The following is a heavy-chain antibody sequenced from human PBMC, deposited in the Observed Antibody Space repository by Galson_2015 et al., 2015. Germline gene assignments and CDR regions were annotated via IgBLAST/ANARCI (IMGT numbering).Heavy chain of an antibody. CDR3: ARRWPPGEWLKGGWANWFDP. V-gene: IGHV4-34*01. Sequence: SETLSLTCAVYGGSFSGYYWSWIRQPPGKGLEWIGEINHSGSTNYNPSLKSRVTISVDTSKNQFSLKLSSVTAADTAVYYCARRWPPGEWLKGGWANWFDPWGQGTLVTVSS. CDR1: GGSFSGYY. J-gene: IGHJ5*02. D-gene: IGHD3-16*01. CDR2: INHSGST.